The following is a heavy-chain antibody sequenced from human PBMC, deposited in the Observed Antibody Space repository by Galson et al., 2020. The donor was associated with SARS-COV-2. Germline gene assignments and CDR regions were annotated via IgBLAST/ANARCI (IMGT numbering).Heavy chain of an antibody. V-gene: IGHV3-48*01. CDR3: AREFDRIGGMDV. J-gene: IGHJ6*02. CDR1: GFSFSSYS. D-gene: IGHD3-9*01. CDR2: ISGSSTTI. Sequence: GGSLRLSCVGSGFSFSSYSMNWVRQAPGKGLEWVSYISGSSTTIYTADSVKGRFTISRDNAKNSLYLQMSSLRAEDTALYYCAREFDRIGGMDVWGQGTTVTVSS.